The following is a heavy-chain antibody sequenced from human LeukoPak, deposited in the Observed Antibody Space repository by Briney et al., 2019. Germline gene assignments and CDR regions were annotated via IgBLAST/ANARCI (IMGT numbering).Heavy chain of an antibody. CDR3: ARGPNYYDSSGYYVPPYYYYGMDV. D-gene: IGHD3-22*01. CDR2: MNPKSGHT. CDR1: GYTFTRYD. V-gene: IGHV1-8*01. J-gene: IGHJ6*02. Sequence: ASVKVSCKASGYTFTRYDIKWVRPATGQALEWMGWMNPKSGHTGYAQKFQGRVTMTRNTSISTAYMELSSLRSEDTAVYYCARGPNYYDSSGYYVPPYYYYGMDVWGQGTTVTVSS.